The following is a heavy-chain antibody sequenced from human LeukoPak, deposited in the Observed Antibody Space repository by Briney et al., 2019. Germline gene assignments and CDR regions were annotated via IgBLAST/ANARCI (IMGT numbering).Heavy chain of an antibody. CDR3: AKTTYEFGASPFDY. Sequence: GGSLRLSCAASGFSFDAYAMHWVRQAPGKGLEWVSRIGCNSGIIGYADSVKGRFTISRDNSRNSLYLQMNSLRAEDTALYYCAKTTYEFGASPFDYWGEGTLVTVSS. CDR1: GFSFDAYA. D-gene: IGHD1-1*01. V-gene: IGHV3-9*01. J-gene: IGHJ4*02. CDR2: IGCNSGII.